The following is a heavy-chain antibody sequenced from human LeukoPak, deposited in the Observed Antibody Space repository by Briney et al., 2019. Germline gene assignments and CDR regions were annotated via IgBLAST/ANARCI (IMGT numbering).Heavy chain of an antibody. Sequence: PSETLSLTRTVSGDSLTSGSYYWGWIRQTPGKGLEWIGNIYSDGTTSYNPSVKSRVTMSVDTSKNQFSLKLNSVTAADTAVYNCGRDSGFWLYWGQGTLVTVSS. CDR1: GDSLTSGSYY. CDR3: GRDSGFWLY. CDR2: IYSDGTT. V-gene: IGHV4-39*07. J-gene: IGHJ4*02. D-gene: IGHD3-22*01.